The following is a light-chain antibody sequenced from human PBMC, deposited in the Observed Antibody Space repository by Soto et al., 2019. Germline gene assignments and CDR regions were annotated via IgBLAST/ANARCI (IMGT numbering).Light chain of an antibody. Sequence: ETVMSQSPATLSVSPGGRATLSCRASQSVDSTLAWYQQKPGQAPRLLIYGASNRATGIPDRFSGSGSGTDFTLTISSLEPEDFAVYYCQQYGSSPWTFGQGTKVDIK. CDR3: QQYGSSPWT. CDR1: QSVDST. V-gene: IGKV3-20*01. CDR2: GAS. J-gene: IGKJ1*01.